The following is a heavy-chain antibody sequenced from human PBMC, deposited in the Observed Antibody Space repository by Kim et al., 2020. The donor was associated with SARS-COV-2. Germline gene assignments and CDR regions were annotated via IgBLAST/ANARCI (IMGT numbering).Heavy chain of an antibody. Sequence: VKGRFIISRDDSKSIVHLQMNSLKTEDTAVYYCARVAPIRGASNPDDAFDVWGQGTMVTVSS. J-gene: IGHJ3*01. V-gene: IGHV3-49*02. CDR3: ARVAPIRGASNPDDAFDV. D-gene: IGHD1-26*01.